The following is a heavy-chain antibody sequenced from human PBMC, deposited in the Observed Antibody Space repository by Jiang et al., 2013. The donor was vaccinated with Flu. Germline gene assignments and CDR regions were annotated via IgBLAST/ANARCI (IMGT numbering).Heavy chain of an antibody. V-gene: IGHV1-46*03. CDR3: ARPKAGTGWYFDL. D-gene: IGHD6-19*01. CDR2: XNPSGGST. Sequence: GQGTLSGWEVXNPSGGSTSYAQKFQGRVTMTRDTSTSTVYMELSSLRSEDTAVYYCARPKAGTGWYFDLWGRGTLVTVSS. J-gene: IGHJ2*01.